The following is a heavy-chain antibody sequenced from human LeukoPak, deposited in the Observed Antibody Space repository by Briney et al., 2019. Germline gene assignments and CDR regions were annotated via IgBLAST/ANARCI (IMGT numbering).Heavy chain of an antibody. J-gene: IGHJ4*02. Sequence: GGSLRLSCVASGYTFSSFSINWVRQAPGKGLEWVSSISVRSNYIYYADSVRGRFSISRDDARDSLFLQMNSLRAEDTAVYYCVRLRRNSNTSGYYYYYDFWGQGTLVTVSS. CDR1: GYTFSSFS. D-gene: IGHD3-22*01. CDR3: VRLRRNSNTSGYYYYYDF. V-gene: IGHV3-21*01. CDR2: ISVRSNYI.